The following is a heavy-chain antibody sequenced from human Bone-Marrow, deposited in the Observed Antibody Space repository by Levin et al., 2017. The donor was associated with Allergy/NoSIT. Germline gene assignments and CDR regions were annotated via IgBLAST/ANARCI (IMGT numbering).Heavy chain of an antibody. J-gene: IGHJ4*02. V-gene: IGHV3-49*03. CDR1: GFSFEDYA. CDR3: TRGPYSTGWFLY. D-gene: IGHD6-19*01. Sequence: SCTTFGFSFEDYAMNWIRQAPGKGLEWVGFIRTNADAGTTEYAASVKGRFTVSRDDSKSIAYLQMNSLKTEDTAVYYCTRGPYSTGWFLYWGQGALVTVSS. CDR2: IRTNADAGTT.